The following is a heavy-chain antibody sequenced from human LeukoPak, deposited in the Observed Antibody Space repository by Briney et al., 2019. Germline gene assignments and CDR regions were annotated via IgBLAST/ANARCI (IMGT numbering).Heavy chain of an antibody. J-gene: IGHJ4*02. CDR2: IKQDGSDK. CDR3: ARVLPVASRDY. CDR1: GFTFSTYW. V-gene: IGHV3-7*01. Sequence: HPGGSLRLSCAASGFTFSTYWMSWVRQAPGKGLEWVANIKQDGSDKFYVDSVKGRFTISRDNAKNSMYLQMNSLRAEDTVVYYCARVLPVASRDYWGQGTLVTVSS. D-gene: IGHD2-2*01.